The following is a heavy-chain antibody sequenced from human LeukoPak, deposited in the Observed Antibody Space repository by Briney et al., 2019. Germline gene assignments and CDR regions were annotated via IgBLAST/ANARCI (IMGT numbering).Heavy chain of an antibody. CDR2: IRGKPNNYAT. CDR3: TSYPTTTAPY. Sequence: GGSLILSCAASGFKFSASSMHWVRHASGKGPEWVGQIRGKPNNYATLYSVSVKGRFTMSRDDSKNTTSLQLSSLKTDDTAVYYCTSYPTTTAPYWGQGVLVTFSS. V-gene: IGHV3-73*01. D-gene: IGHD4-11*01. CDR1: GFKFSASS. J-gene: IGHJ4*02.